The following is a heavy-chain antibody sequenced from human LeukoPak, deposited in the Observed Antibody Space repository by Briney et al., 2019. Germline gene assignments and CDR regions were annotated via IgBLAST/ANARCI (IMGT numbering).Heavy chain of an antibody. Sequence: ASVKVSCKASGYTFTSYYLHWVRQAPGQGLEWMGWINPNSGGTNYAQKFQGRVTMTRDTSISTAYMELSRLRSDDTAVYYCARGLFGFTIPMDVWGKGTTVTVSS. D-gene: IGHD3-9*01. CDR1: GYTFTSYY. CDR3: ARGLFGFTIPMDV. J-gene: IGHJ6*03. CDR2: INPNSGGT. V-gene: IGHV1-2*02.